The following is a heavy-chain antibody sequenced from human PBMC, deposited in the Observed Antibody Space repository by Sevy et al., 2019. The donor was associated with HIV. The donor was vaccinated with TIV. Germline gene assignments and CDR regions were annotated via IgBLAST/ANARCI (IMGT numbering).Heavy chain of an antibody. J-gene: IGHJ5*01. CDR2: IDPRGEER. CDR1: GFNFDTFW. CDR3: VRVGWDVLVVPAATPSPWLDS. D-gene: IGHD3-16*02. Sequence: GGSLRLSCAASGFNFDTFWMGWVRQAPGRGLEWVASIDPRGEERDHLDSLKGRFTISRDNAKNSLYLEMHSLKGEDTALDYCVRVGWDVLVVPAATPSPWLDSWGQGTLVTVSS. V-gene: IGHV3-7*01.